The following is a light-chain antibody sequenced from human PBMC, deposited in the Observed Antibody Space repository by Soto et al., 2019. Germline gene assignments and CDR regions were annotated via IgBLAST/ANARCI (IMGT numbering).Light chain of an antibody. CDR3: QKYNSAPRT. J-gene: IGKJ1*01. V-gene: IGKV1-27*01. CDR2: AAS. CDR1: QGISNY. Sequence: EMHISQSPSSLSASVGDRVTITCRASQGISNYLAWYQQKPGKVPKLLIYAASTLQSGVPSRFSGSGSGTDFTLTISSLQPEDVATYYCQKYNSAPRTFGQGTKVDIK.